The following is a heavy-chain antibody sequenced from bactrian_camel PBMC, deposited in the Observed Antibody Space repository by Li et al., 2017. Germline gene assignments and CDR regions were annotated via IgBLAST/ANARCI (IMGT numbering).Heavy chain of an antibody. CDR3: ATDSSLILREGCTVSAEFLGS. CDR2: IDPNGAE. J-gene: IGHJ4*01. V-gene: IGHV3S1*01. CDR1: GYTFRRYC. Sequence: VESGGGSVQAGGSLRPSCQTSGYTFRRYCMGWFRQVPGKDHEGVATIDPNGAEDYAGPMSGRITISRENAKNTLYLQMHSLKPEDTAMYYCATDSSLILREGCTVSAEFLGSWGQGTQVTVS. D-gene: IGHD6*01.